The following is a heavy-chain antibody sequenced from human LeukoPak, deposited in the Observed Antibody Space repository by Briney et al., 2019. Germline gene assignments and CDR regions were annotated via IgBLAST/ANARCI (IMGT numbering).Heavy chain of an antibody. J-gene: IGHJ4*02. Sequence: PSETLSLTCTVSGGSISGYYWSWIRQPAGKGLEWIGRVYTNGSTNYNPSLKSRVTMSLDTSKHQFSLKLNSVTAADTAVYYCARDYGDYSSGYWGQGTLVSVSS. CDR3: ARDYGDYSSGY. CDR2: VYTNGST. D-gene: IGHD4-17*01. CDR1: GGSISGYY. V-gene: IGHV4-4*07.